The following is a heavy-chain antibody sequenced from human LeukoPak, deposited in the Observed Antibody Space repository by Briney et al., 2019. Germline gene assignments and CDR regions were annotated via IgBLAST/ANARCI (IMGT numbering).Heavy chain of an antibody. CDR1: GFTFSNAW. J-gene: IGHJ6*02. Sequence: PGGSLRLSCAASGFTFSNAWMSWVRQAPGKGLEWVGRIKSKTDGGTTDYAAPVKGRFTISRDDSKNTLYLQMNSLKTEDTAVYYCTTSYLDYYYYGMDVWGQGTTVTASS. CDR2: IKSKTDGGTT. CDR3: TTSYLDYYYYGMDV. V-gene: IGHV3-15*01.